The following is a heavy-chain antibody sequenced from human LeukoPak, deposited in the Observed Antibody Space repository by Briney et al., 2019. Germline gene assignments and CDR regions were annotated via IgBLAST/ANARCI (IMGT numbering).Heavy chain of an antibody. Sequence: ASVKVSCKASGYTFTGYYMHWVRQAPGQGLEWMGWINPNSGGTNYAQKFQGRVTMTRDTSISTAYMELSRLRSDDTAVYYCAREYWGSNAFDIWGQGTMVTVSS. J-gene: IGHJ3*02. CDR2: INPNSGGT. CDR1: GYTFTGYY. CDR3: AREYWGSNAFDI. V-gene: IGHV1-2*02. D-gene: IGHD7-27*01.